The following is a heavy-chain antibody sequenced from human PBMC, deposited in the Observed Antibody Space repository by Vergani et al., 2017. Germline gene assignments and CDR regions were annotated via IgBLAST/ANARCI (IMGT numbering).Heavy chain of an antibody. CDR1: GFTFSSYA. J-gene: IGHJ5*02. D-gene: IGHD2-2*01. Sequence: EVQLLESGGGLVQPGGSLRLSCAASGFTFSSYAMSWVRQAPGKGLEWVSAISGSGGSTYYADSVKGRFTISRDNSKNTLYLQMNSLRAEDTAVYYCAKDRMVVPAAHNWFAPWGQGTLVTVSS. CDR2: ISGSGGST. V-gene: IGHV3-23*01. CDR3: AKDRMVVPAAHNWFAP.